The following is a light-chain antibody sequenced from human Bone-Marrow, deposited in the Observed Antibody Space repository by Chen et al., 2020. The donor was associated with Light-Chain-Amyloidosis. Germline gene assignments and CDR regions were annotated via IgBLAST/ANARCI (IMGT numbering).Light chain of an antibody. CDR2: ATS. CDR1: QDVASG. J-gene: IGKJ1*01. Sequence: DIQMTQSPSSVSASIGDRVTITCRASQDVASGVAWYQQKPGRAPKLLMYATSVLQSGVSLRFSGSGSGTDFSLTITSLQPEELAVYYCKQASTYPPWTFGQGTKVEIK. CDR3: KQASTYPPWT. V-gene: IGKV1-12*01.